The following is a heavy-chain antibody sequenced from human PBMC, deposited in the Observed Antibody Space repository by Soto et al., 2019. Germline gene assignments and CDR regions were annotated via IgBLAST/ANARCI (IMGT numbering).Heavy chain of an antibody. CDR3: ARVLGYDYGDYGGKSGWFDP. Sequence: QVQRVQSGAGVKKPGSSVKVSCKASGGTFSSYAISWVRQAPGQGLEWMGGIIPIFGTANYAQKFQGRVTITADESTSTAYMELSSLRSEDTAVYYCARVLGYDYGDYGGKSGWFDPWGQGTLVTVSS. CDR2: IIPIFGTA. J-gene: IGHJ5*02. D-gene: IGHD4-17*01. V-gene: IGHV1-69*01. CDR1: GGTFSSYA.